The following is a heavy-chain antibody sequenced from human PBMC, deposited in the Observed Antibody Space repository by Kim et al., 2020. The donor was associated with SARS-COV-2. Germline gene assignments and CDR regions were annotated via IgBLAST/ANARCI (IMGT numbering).Heavy chain of an antibody. D-gene: IGHD6-13*01. V-gene: IGHV3-48*03. CDR2: ISSSGSTI. Sequence: GGSLRLSCAASGFTFSSYDMNWVRQAPGKGLEWVSYISSSGSTIYYADSVKGRFTISRDNAKNSLYLQMNSLRAEDTAVYYCARDTYSSSWYLAPEKSGGYYFDYWGQGTLVTVSS. CDR3: ARDTYSSSWYLAPEKSGGYYFDY. J-gene: IGHJ4*02. CDR1: GFTFSSYD.